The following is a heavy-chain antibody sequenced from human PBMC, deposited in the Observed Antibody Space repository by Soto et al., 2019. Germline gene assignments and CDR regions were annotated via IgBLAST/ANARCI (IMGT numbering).Heavy chain of an antibody. CDR3: ADSWLPTSY. Sequence: GESLKISCKGSGYSFTSYWMHWVRRAPGKGLVWVSRISPDGRTTTYADSVKGRFTISRDNAKSTLYLQMNTLTVEDGAVYYCADSWLPTSYWGPGTLVTVSS. V-gene: IGHV3-74*01. J-gene: IGHJ4*02. CDR1: GYSFTSYW. D-gene: IGHD3-10*01. CDR2: ISPDGRTT.